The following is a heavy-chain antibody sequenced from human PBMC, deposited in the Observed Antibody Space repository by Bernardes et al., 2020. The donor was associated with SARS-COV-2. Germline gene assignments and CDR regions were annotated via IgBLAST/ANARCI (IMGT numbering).Heavy chain of an antibody. CDR1: GFTFSSYW. D-gene: IGHD3-9*01. V-gene: IGHV3-7*01. CDR2: IKQDGSVK. J-gene: IGHJ2*01. CDR3: ARGPRYFDWYYWYFDL. Sequence: GGSLRLSCAASGFTFSSYWMSWVRQAPGKGLEWVANIKQDGSVKDYVDYVKGRFTISRDNAKNSLYLQMNSLRAEDTAVYYCARGPRYFDWYYWYFDLWGRDTLVTVSS.